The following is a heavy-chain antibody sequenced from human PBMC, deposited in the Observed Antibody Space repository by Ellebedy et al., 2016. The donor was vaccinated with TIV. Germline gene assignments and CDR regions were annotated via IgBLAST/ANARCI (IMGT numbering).Heavy chain of an antibody. Sequence: SVKVSCXASGGTFSSYAISWVRQAPGQGLEWMGGIIPIFGTANYAQKFQGRVTITADESTSTAYMELSSLRSEDTAVYYCATYVDTAMAYYFDYWGQGTLVTVSS. V-gene: IGHV1-69*13. J-gene: IGHJ4*02. CDR1: GGTFSSYA. CDR2: IIPIFGTA. D-gene: IGHD5-18*01. CDR3: ATYVDTAMAYYFDY.